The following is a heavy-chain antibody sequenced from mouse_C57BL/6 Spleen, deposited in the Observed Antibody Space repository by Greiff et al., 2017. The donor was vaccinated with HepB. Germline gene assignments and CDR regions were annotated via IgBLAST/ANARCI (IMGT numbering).Heavy chain of an antibody. J-gene: IGHJ2*01. D-gene: IGHD1-1*01. CDR2: IYPGNSDT. Sequence: VQLQQSGTVLARPGASVKMSCKTSGYTFTSYWMHWVKQRPGQGLEWIGAIYPGNSDTSYNQKFKGKAKLTAVTSASTAYMEPSILTNEDSAVYYCKRDFYYYGSAFDYWGQGTTLTVSS. CDR1: GYTFTSYW. V-gene: IGHV1-5*01. CDR3: KRDFYYYGSAFDY.